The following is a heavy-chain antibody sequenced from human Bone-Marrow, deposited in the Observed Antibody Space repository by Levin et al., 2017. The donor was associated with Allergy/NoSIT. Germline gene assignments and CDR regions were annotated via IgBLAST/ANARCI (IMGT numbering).Heavy chain of an antibody. CDR3: ARVKTVTRLDY. J-gene: IGHJ4*02. V-gene: IGHV4-59*11. CDR2: IFYSGST. Sequence: PSQTLSLTCTVSGTSINSPYWSWIRQPPGKGLEWIGYIFYSGSTNYNPSLKSRVTISVDTSMNQFSLRLSSVSAADTAIYFCARVKTVTRLDYWGQGTPVTVSS. D-gene: IGHD4-17*01. CDR1: GTSINSPY.